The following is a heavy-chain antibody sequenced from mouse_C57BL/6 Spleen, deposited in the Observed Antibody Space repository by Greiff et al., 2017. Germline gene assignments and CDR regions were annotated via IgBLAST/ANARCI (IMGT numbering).Heavy chain of an antibody. CDR1: GYTFTSYW. Sequence: VQLQQSGPVLARPGASVKMSCKTSGYTFTSYWMHWVKQRPGQGLEWIGAIYPGNSDTSYNQKFKGKAKLTAVTSASTAYMELSSLTNEDSAVDYCTSADNCDTRFAYWGQGTLVTVSA. D-gene: IGHD4-1*02. V-gene: IGHV1-5*01. J-gene: IGHJ3*01. CDR2: IYPGNSDT. CDR3: TSADNCDTRFAY.